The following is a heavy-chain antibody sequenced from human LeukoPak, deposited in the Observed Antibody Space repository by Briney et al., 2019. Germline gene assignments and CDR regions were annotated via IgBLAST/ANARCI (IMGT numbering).Heavy chain of an antibody. Sequence: SETLSLTCSVSGGSVTSPYWTWIRQPPGKGLEWIGYVSYSGGTSYNPSFKSRVTMTLDTSKNQFSLKLTSVTAADTAVYYCARDQRADYYDNTGGLDYWGQGTQVTVSS. V-gene: IGHV4-59*02. CDR2: VSYSGGT. D-gene: IGHD3-22*01. J-gene: IGHJ4*02. CDR3: ARDQRADYYDNTGGLDY. CDR1: GGSVTSPY.